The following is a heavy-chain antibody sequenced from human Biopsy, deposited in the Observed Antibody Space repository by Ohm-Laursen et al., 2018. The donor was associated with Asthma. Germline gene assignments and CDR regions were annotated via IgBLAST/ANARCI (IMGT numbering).Heavy chain of an antibody. V-gene: IGHV3-53*01. D-gene: IGHD3-22*01. CDR2: IYSGGTS. Sequence: LSLTCTVYGGYLTGHYWNWVRQAPGKGLEWVSVIYSGGTSHTADSVRGRFTISRDYSKNTLYPQMHSLRAEDTAVYYCARGDSSNWSHYYFDYWGQGTLVTVSS. CDR1: GGYLTGHY. J-gene: IGHJ4*02. CDR3: ARGDSSNWSHYYFDY.